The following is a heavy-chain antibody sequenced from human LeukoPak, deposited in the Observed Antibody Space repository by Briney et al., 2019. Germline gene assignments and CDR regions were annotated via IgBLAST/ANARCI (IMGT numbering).Heavy chain of an antibody. Sequence: PSETLSLTCAVSGGSISSSNWWSWVRQPPGKGLEWIGEIYHSGSTNYNPSLKSRVTISVDKSKNQFSLKLSSVTAADTAVYYCARDLGYCTNGVCHTRFDYWGQGTLVAVSS. V-gene: IGHV4-4*02. D-gene: IGHD2-8*01. J-gene: IGHJ4*02. CDR1: GGSISSSNW. CDR3: ARDLGYCTNGVCHTRFDY. CDR2: IYHSGST.